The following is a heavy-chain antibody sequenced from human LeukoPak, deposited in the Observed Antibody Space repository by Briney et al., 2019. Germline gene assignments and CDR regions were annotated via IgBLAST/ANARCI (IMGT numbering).Heavy chain of an antibody. D-gene: IGHD1-26*01. CDR2: INPNSGGT. CDR1: GYTFTDYY. Sequence: ASVKLSCKASGYTFTDYYIHWVRQAPGHGLEWMGWINPNSGGTNYAQKFQDRVTMTRDTSISTAYMELSTLGSDDTAVYYCASPSYQTGTYYYFDYWGQGTLVTVSS. J-gene: IGHJ4*02. V-gene: IGHV1-2*02. CDR3: ASPSYQTGTYYYFDY.